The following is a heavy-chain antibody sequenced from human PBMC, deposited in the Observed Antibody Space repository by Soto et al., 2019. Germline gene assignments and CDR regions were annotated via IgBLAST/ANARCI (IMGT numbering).Heavy chain of an antibody. CDR3: VRRGSQSYYNVDYEYGMDV. CDR2: IYPGDSDT. J-gene: IGHJ6*02. V-gene: IGHV5-51*01. D-gene: IGHD3-10*01. Sequence: PGESLKISCKGSGYIFTSYWIGWVRQMPGKGLEWMGIIYPGDSDTRYSPSFQGQVTISADKSISTAYLQWTSLKASDSAMYYCVRRGSQSYYNVDYEYGMDVWGQGTTVTVPS. CDR1: GYIFTSYW.